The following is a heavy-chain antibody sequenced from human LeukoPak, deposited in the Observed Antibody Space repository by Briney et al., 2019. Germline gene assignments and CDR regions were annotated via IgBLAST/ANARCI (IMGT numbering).Heavy chain of an antibody. CDR2: IDPSGGST. J-gene: IGHJ6*02. V-gene: IGHV1-46*01. CDR1: GYSSINDY. CDR3: ARSVAIEPNAVTPYSDYGLDV. D-gene: IGHD2/OR15-2a*01. Sequence: ASAKVSCKASGYSSINDYIHWVRQATGQCLEWMGMIDPSGGSTISAQRFHGTVTMTRDTSTNTLYLELNSLTSEDTAVYYCARSVAIEPNAVTPYSDYGLDVWGQGTTVTVSS.